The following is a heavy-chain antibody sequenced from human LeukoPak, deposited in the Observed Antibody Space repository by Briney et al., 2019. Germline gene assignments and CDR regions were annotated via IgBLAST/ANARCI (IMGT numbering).Heavy chain of an antibody. V-gene: IGHV4-38-2*02. CDR3: ARDLEGQLDF. D-gene: IGHD6-13*01. Sequence: SETLSLTCTVSGYSISSGYYWGWIQQPPGKGLEWIGSIYHSGSTYYNPSLKSRVTISVDTSKNQFSLKLSSVTAADTAVYYCARDLEGQLDFWGQGTLVTVSS. CDR2: IYHSGST. J-gene: IGHJ4*02. CDR1: GYSISSGYY.